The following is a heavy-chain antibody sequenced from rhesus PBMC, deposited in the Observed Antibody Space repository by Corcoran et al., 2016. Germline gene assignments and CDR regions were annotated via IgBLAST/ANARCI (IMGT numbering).Heavy chain of an antibody. V-gene: IGHV4S7*01. J-gene: IGHJ4*01. CDR2: IYGGSGST. CDR3: AREVVVGIAAGRDVDY. Sequence: QVQLQESGPGVVKPSETLSLTCAVSGGSISGYYLWSWIRQPPGEGLEWIGYIYGGSGSTSYNPSRKSRVIISIDTSKNQFSLKLSSVTAADTAVYYCAREVVVGIAAGRDVDYWGQGVLVTVSS. CDR1: GGSISGYYL. D-gene: IGHD6-13*01.